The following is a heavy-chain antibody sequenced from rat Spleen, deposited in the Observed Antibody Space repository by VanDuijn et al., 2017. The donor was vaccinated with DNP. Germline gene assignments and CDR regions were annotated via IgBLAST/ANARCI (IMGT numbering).Heavy chain of an antibody. CDR1: GFTFSGYW. CDR3: TTTDYYAMDA. Sequence: EVQLVESGGGLVQPGRSLKLSCVASGFTFSGYWMYWIRQAPGKGLEWVGCITNSGGSTYYRDSVKGRFTISRDNAKSTLYLQMDSLRSEDTATYYCTTTDYYAMDAWGQGTSVTVSS. CDR2: ITNSGGST. J-gene: IGHJ4*01. D-gene: IGHD1-11*01. V-gene: IGHV5-31*01.